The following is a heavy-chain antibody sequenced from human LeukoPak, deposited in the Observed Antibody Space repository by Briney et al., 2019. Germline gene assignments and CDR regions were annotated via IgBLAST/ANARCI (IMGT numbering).Heavy chain of an antibody. CDR2: ISGSGGST. J-gene: IGHJ4*02. V-gene: IGHV3-23*01. CDR1: GFTFSSYA. CDR3: AKSPTGVAARPGDY. D-gene: IGHD6-6*01. Sequence: GGSLRLSRAASGFTFSSYAMSWVRQAPGKGLEWVSAISGSGGSTYYADSVKGRFTISRDNSKNTLYLQMNSLRAEDTAVYYCAKSPTGVAARPGDYWGQGTLVTVSS.